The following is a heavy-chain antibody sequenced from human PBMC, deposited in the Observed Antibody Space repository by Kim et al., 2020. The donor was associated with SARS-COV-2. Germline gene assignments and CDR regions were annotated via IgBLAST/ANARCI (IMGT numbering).Heavy chain of an antibody. CDR1: GFIVSSNY. CDR2: IDPGGST. CDR3: AKDGTSRSVQH. Sequence: GGSLRLSCAASGFIVSSNYMSWVRQAPGKGLEGVSVIDPGGSTYYAASVKGRFTISRDNSKNTLYLQMNSLRAEDTAVYYCAKDGTSRSVQHWGQGTLVT. V-gene: IGHV3-66*01. D-gene: IGHD3-3*01. J-gene: IGHJ1*01.